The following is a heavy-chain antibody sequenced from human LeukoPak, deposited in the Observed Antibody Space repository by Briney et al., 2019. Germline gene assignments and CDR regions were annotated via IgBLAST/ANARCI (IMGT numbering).Heavy chain of an antibody. D-gene: IGHD2-2*01. J-gene: IGHJ4*02. V-gene: IGHV3-23*01. CDR3: AKVAYCSSTSCLTFYYFDY. CDR1: GFTFSSYA. CDR2: ISGSGGST. Sequence: GGCLRLSCAASGFTFSSYAMSWVSQAPGKWLEWVSAISGSGGSTYYADSVKGRFTISRDNSKNTLYLQMNSLRAEDTAVYYCAKVAYCSSTSCLTFYYFDYWGQGTLVTVSS.